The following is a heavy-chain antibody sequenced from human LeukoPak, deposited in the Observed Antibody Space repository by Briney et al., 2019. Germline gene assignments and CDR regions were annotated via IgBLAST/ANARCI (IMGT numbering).Heavy chain of an antibody. Sequence: ASVKVSCKASGYTFTNYAINWVRQAPGQGLEWMGWINTNTGNPTYAQAFTGRFVFSLDTSVSTAYVQISSLKAEDTAVYYCARSGGSGSHYARYYYYYMDVWGKGTTVTVSS. V-gene: IGHV7-4-1*02. J-gene: IGHJ6*03. CDR3: ARSGGSGSHYARYYYYYMDV. CDR1: GYTFTNYA. CDR2: INTNTGNP. D-gene: IGHD3-10*01.